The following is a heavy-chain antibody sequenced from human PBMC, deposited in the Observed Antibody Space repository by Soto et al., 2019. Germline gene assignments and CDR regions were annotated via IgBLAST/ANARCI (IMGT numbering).Heavy chain of an antibody. CDR2: MNRDGTNI. V-gene: IGHV3-74*01. J-gene: IGHJ3*02. D-gene: IGHD4-17*01. CDR3: VRDRGLPDAFDS. Sequence: EVQLVESGGGLVQPGGSLRLSCAASEFTFNVYWVHWVRQAPGKGLVWVAHMNRDGTNINYADSVKGRFTISRDHAKNALYLQMISLRVEDTAVYYWVRDRGLPDAFDSWGQGTVVTVSA. CDR1: EFTFNVYW.